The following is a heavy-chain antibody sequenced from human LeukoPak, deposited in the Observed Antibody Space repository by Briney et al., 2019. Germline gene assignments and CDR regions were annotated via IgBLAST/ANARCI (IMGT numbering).Heavy chain of an antibody. J-gene: IGHJ4*02. CDR3: AREPSGLLFDY. CDR1: GYTFTSFG. D-gene: IGHD6-25*01. V-gene: IGHV1-18*01. Sequence: GASVKVSCKASGYTFTSFGISLVRQVPGQGFECMGCISPYNDNTNYAQKFQGRVTMTTDTSTRTVFMELRGLRSDDTAVYYCAREPSGLLFDYWGQGTLVTVSS. CDR2: ISPYNDNT.